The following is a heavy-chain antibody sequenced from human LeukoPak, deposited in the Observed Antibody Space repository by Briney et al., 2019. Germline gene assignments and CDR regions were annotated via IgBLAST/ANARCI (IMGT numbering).Heavy chain of an antibody. CDR2: INPNSGGT. V-gene: IGHV1-2*02. Sequence: ASVKVSCKASGYTFTGYYMHWVRQAPGQGLEWMGWINPNSGGTNYAQKSQGRVTMTRDTSISTAYMELSRLRSDDTAVYYCARVASSGWHEIINWFDPWGQGTLVTVSS. J-gene: IGHJ5*02. CDR3: ARVASSGWHEIINWFDP. D-gene: IGHD6-19*01. CDR1: GYTFTGYY.